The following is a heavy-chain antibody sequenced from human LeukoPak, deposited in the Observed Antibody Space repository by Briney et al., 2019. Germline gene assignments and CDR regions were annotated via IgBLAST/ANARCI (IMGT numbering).Heavy chain of an antibody. CDR2: IRSKADSYTT. Sequence: GGSLRLSCAASGFTLSGAAMHWVRQASGKGLEWLGRIRSKADSYTTAYAASVKGRFTVSRDDSKNTAYLQMNSLKTEDTAVYYCATYDQWLPHGFDPWGQGTLVTVSS. J-gene: IGHJ5*02. CDR1: GFTLSGAA. V-gene: IGHV3-73*01. D-gene: IGHD6-19*01. CDR3: ATYDQWLPHGFDP.